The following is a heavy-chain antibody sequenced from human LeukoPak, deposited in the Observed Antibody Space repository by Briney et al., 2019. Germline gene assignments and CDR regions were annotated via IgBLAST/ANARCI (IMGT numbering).Heavy chain of an antibody. V-gene: IGHV4-39*01. J-gene: IGHJ4*02. CDR2: IYYSGST. Sequence: SETLSLTCTVSGGSISSSSYYWGWIRQPPGKGLEWIGSIYYSGSTYYNPSLKSRVTISVDTSKNQFSLKLSSVTAADTAVYCCASHVDQCDYWGQGTLVTVSS. CDR1: GGSISSSSYY. D-gene: IGHD5-12*01. CDR3: ASHVDQCDY.